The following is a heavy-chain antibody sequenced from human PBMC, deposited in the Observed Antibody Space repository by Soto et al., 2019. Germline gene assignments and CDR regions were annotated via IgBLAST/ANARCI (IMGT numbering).Heavy chain of an antibody. D-gene: IGHD3-3*01. CDR1: GYTFTSYG. V-gene: IGHV1-18*01. CDR3: ARGRLYYDFWSGYQQGPYYGMDV. J-gene: IGHJ6*02. Sequence: AASVKVSCKASGYTFTSYGISWVRQAPGQGLEWMGWISAYNGNTNYAQKLQGRVTMTTDTSTSTAYMELRSLRSDDTAVYYCARGRLYYDFWSGYQQGPYYGMDVWGQGTTVTVSS. CDR2: ISAYNGNT.